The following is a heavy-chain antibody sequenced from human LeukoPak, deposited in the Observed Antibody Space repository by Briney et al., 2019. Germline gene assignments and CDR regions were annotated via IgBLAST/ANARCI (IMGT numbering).Heavy chain of an antibody. CDR3: ARDGGYCSNTSCYPYFYY. D-gene: IGHD2-2*01. V-gene: IGHV3-7*01. Sequence: VGSLRLSCAASEFTFSTHCMSWVRQAPGKGLEWVASIKQDGSEKYYVDSVKGRFTISRDNAKNSLYLHMNSLRAEYTAVYYCARDGGYCSNTSCYPYFYYWVQGTLVTVSS. J-gene: IGHJ4*02. CDR2: IKQDGSEK. CDR1: EFTFSTHC.